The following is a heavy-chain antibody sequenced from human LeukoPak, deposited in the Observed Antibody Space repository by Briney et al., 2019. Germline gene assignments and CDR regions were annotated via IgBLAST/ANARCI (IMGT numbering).Heavy chain of an antibody. CDR1: GFTFSSYA. CDR3: ARGDYSVPADY. V-gene: IGHV3-21*01. J-gene: IGHJ4*02. Sequence: PGGSGRLSCAASGFTFSSYAMSWVRQAPGKGLEWVSSISSSSSYIYYADSVKGRFTISRDNAKNSLYLQMNSLRAEDTAVYYCARGDYSVPADYWGQGTLVTVSS. CDR2: ISSSSSYI. D-gene: IGHD2-15*01.